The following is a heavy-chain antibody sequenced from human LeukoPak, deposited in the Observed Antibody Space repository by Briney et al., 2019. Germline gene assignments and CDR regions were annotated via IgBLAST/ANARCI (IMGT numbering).Heavy chain of an antibody. D-gene: IGHD6-6*01. V-gene: IGHV4-30-2*01. J-gene: IGHJ6*02. CDR3: ALENYGMDV. CDR1: GGSVSSGSYY. Sequence: SETLSLTCTVSGGSVSSGSYYWSWIRQPPGKGLEWIGYIYHSGSTYYNPSLKSRVTISVDRSKNQFSLKLSSVTAADTAVYYCALENYGMDVWGQGTTVTVSS. CDR2: IYHSGST.